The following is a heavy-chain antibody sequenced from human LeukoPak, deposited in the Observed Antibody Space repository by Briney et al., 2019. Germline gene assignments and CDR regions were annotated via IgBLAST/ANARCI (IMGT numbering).Heavy chain of an antibody. CDR2: IYYSGST. CDR3: ARDTGGGNYSPDAFDI. D-gene: IGHD4-23*01. J-gene: IGHJ3*02. CDR1: GGSISSYY. V-gene: IGHV4-59*01. Sequence: SETLSLTCTVSGGSISSYYWSWIRQPPGKGLEWIGYIYYSGSTNYNPSLKSRVTISVDTSKNQFSLKLSSVTAADTAVYYCARDTGGGNYSPDAFDIWGQGTMVTVSS.